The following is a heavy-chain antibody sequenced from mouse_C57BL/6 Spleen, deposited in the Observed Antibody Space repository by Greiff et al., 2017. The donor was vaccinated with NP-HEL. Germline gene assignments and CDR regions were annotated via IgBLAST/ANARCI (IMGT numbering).Heavy chain of an antibody. J-gene: IGHJ2*01. CDR2: ISDGGSYT. Sequence: EVQGVESGGGLVKPGGSLKLSCAASGFTFSSYAMSWVRQTPEKRLEWVATISDGGSYTYYPDNVKGRFTISRDNAKNNLYLQMSHLKSEDTAMYYCARVNYYREGYYFDYWGQGTTLTVSS. V-gene: IGHV5-4*01. D-gene: IGHD2-14*01. CDR3: ARVNYYREGYYFDY. CDR1: GFTFSSYA.